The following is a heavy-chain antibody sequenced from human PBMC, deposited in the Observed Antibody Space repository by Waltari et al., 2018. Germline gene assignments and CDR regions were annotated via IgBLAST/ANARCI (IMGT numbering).Heavy chain of an antibody. CDR2: IIPIFGTA. CDR3: ARVLVGYSSGWFDY. J-gene: IGHJ4*02. Sequence: QVQLVQSGAEVKKPGSSVKVSCKASGGTFSSYAISWMRQAPGPGLEWRGGIIPIFGTANYAQKFQGRVTITADESTSTAYMELSSLRSEDTAVYYCARVLVGYSSGWFDYWGQGTLVTVSS. CDR1: GGTFSSYA. D-gene: IGHD6-19*01. V-gene: IGHV1-69*12.